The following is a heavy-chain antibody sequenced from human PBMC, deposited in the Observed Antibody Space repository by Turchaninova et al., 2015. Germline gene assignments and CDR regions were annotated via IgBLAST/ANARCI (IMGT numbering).Heavy chain of an antibody. CDR1: VGTFSSYA. J-gene: IGHJ3*02. V-gene: IGHV1-69*01. D-gene: IGHD4-17*01. CDR3: ATRLDYGDPEGAFDI. Sequence: QVQLVQSGAEVKKPGSSVKVSCQASVGTFSSYAISWVRQAPGRGLEWMGGIIPIFGTANYAQKFQGRGTSTADESTSTAYMWLSSLRAEDTAVYYCATRLDYGDPEGAFDIWGQGTMVTVSS. CDR2: IIPIFGTA.